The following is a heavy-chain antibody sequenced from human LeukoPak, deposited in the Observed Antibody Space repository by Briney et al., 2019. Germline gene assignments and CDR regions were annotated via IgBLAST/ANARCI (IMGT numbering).Heavy chain of an antibody. CDR3: AGSDWMRWFDP. J-gene: IGHJ5*02. V-gene: IGHV4-59*08. CDR2: IYYSVST. CDR1: GGSINNNY. Sequence: SETLSLTCTVSGGSINNNYWGWVRQTPRQGLEWVWHIYYSVSTNYNPSPKSRVNISVDTSKNESSLKLSYVTAADTAVSYCAGSDWMRWFDPRGLGTLVTVSS. D-gene: IGHD1-1*01.